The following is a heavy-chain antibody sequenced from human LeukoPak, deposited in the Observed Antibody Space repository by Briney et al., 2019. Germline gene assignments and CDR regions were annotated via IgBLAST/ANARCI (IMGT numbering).Heavy chain of an antibody. CDR2: ISGSGGST. CDR1: GFTFSTYA. Sequence: GGSLRLSCAASGFTFSTYAMNWVRQAPGKGLEWVSAISGSGGSTYYADSVKGRFTISRDNSKNTLYLQMNSLRAEDTAVYYCAKDQRGALPRITMIVVVTFDYWGQGTLVTVSS. V-gene: IGHV3-23*01. D-gene: IGHD3-22*01. J-gene: IGHJ4*02. CDR3: AKDQRGALPRITMIVVVTFDY.